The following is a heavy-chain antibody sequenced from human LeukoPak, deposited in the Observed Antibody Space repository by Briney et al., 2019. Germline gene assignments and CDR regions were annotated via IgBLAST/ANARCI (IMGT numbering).Heavy chain of an antibody. J-gene: IGHJ4*02. D-gene: IGHD6-13*01. CDR2: LYYSGST. Sequence: SETLSLTCTVSGGSVSSGSYYWSWIRQPPGKGLEWIGYLYYSGSTNYNPSLKSRVTISVDTSKNQFSLKLSSVTAADTAVYYCARGSGYSPDYWGQGTLVTVSS. V-gene: IGHV4-61*01. CDR1: GGSVSSGSYY. CDR3: ARGSGYSPDY.